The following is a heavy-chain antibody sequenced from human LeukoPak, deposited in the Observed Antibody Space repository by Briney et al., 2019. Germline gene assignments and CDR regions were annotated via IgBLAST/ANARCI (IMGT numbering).Heavy chain of an antibody. CDR1: GFTFSSYG. J-gene: IGHJ4*02. Sequence: GGSLRLSCAASGFTFSSYGMHWVRQASGKGLEWVAFIRYDGSNKYYADSVKGRFTISRDNSKNTLYLQMNSLRAEDTAVYYCAKDCRDYGDYPADYWGQGTLVTVSS. CDR2: IRYDGSNK. CDR3: AKDCRDYGDYPADY. D-gene: IGHD4-17*01. V-gene: IGHV3-30*02.